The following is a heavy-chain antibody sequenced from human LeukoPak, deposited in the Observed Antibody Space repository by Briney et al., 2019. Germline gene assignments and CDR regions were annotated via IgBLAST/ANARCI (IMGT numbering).Heavy chain of an antibody. V-gene: IGHV4-39*01. CDR3: ARQYNSVFAF. CDR1: GGSISSSSYY. J-gene: IGHJ4*02. Sequence: PSETLSLTCTVSGGSISSSSYYWGWIRQPPGKGLEWIGSIYYSGSTYYNPSLKSRVTISVDTSKNQFSLKLSSVTPEDSAVYYCARQYNSVFAFWGQGTLVTVSS. CDR2: IYYSGST. D-gene: IGHD6-19*01.